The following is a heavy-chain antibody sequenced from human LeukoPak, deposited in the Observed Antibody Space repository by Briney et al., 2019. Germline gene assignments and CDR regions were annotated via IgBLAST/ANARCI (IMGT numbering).Heavy chain of an antibody. D-gene: IGHD2-2*01. CDR3: ARHGIVVVPAAPYYYYYMDV. CDR1: GYSFSNYW. CDR2: IWPGDSDT. V-gene: IGHV5-51*01. J-gene: IGHJ6*03. Sequence: GESLKISCKGSGYSFSNYWIGWVRQMPGRGLQWMGIIWPGDSDTRYSPSFQGQVTISADKSISTAYLQWSSLKASDTAMYYCARHGIVVVPAAPYYYYYMDVWGKGTTVTVSS.